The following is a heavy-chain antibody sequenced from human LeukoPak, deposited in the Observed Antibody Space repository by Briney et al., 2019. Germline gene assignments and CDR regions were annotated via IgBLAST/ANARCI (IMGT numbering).Heavy chain of an antibody. J-gene: IGHJ6*03. CDR2: IRYDGSRV. Sequence: GGSLRLSCTASGFTFSSHDMHWVRQAPGKGLQWLAFIRYDGSRVYYSDSVKGRFTISRDNSNKTMYLQMNILRDEDTAVYYCAKNRGAGSHYYYHMNVWGKGTTVTVSS. D-gene: IGHD1-26*01. V-gene: IGHV3-30*02. CDR1: GFTFSSHD. CDR3: AKNRGAGSHYYYHMNV.